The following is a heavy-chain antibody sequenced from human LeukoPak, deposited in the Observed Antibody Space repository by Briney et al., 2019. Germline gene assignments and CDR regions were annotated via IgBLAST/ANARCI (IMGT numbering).Heavy chain of an antibody. V-gene: IGHV3-7*01. CDR1: GFTFSNYW. CDR2: IKQDGSET. D-gene: IGHD1-26*01. J-gene: IGHJ4*02. Sequence: GGSLRLSCGGSGFTFSNYWMNWVRQAPGKGLEWVANIKQDGSETNYVDSVKGRFTISRDNAKNSLYLQMDSLRAEDTAVYYCARLPYSWGFDYWGQGTRVTVSS. CDR3: ARLPYSWGFDY.